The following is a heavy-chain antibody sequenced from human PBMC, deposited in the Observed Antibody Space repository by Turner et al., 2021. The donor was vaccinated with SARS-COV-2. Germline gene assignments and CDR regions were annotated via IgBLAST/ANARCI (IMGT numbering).Heavy chain of an antibody. CDR1: YIGSYF. D-gene: IGHD6-13*01. V-gene: IGHV4-59*01. Sequence: QVLLRESGPGLVRPSESLSLNCNVNYIGSYFWSWIRQRPGKTLEWIAYIDHSGDTSYNPSLKSRVTISIDTSQNQISLKLRSVTAADTAVYFCARSGDSWPHDFWCPGTLVTVSS. CDR3: ARSGDSWPHDF. J-gene: IGHJ4*02. CDR2: IDHSGDT.